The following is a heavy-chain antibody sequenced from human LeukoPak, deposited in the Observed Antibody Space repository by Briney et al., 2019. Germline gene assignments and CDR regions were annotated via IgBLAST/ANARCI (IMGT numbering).Heavy chain of an antibody. J-gene: IGHJ6*03. CDR3: AREFLAAAGYYYYMDV. Sequence: PSETLSLTCTVSGYSISSGYYWGWIRQPPGKGLEWIGSIYHSGSTYYNPSLKSRVTISVDTSKNQFSLKLSSVTAADTAVYYCAREFLAAAGYYYYMDVWGKGTTVTVSS. CDR2: IYHSGST. D-gene: IGHD6-13*01. V-gene: IGHV4-38-2*02. CDR1: GYSISSGYY.